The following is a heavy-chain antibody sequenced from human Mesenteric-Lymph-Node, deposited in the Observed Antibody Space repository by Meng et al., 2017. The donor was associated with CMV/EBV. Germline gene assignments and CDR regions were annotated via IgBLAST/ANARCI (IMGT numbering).Heavy chain of an antibody. CDR2: IIPILGIA. D-gene: IGHD2-2*01. CDR1: GGTFSSYA. V-gene: IGHV1-69*10. CDR3: AREAVDCSSTSCYSLRRGSYYYYYGMDV. Sequence: SVKVSCKASGGTFSSYAISWVRQAPGQGLEWMGGIIPILGIANYAQKFQGRVTITADKSTSTAYMELSSLRSEDTAVYYCAREAVDCSSTSCYSLRRGSYYYYYGMDVWGQGTTVTVSS. J-gene: IGHJ6*02.